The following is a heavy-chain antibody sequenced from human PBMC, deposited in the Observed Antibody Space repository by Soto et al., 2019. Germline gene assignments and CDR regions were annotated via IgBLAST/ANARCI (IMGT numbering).Heavy chain of an antibody. Sequence: SDTLSLTCTVSGGSISIGGYYWSWILHHPGKGLEWIGYIYYSGSTYYNPSLKSRVTISVDTSKNQFSLKLSSVTAADTAVYYCARDLPRVYSYGYELGYWGQGTLVTVSS. CDR2: IYYSGST. D-gene: IGHD5-18*01. CDR1: GGSISIGGYY. J-gene: IGHJ4*02. CDR3: ARDLPRVYSYGYELGY. V-gene: IGHV4-31*03.